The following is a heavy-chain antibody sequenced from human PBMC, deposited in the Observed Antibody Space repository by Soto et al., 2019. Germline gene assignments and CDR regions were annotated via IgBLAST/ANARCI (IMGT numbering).Heavy chain of an antibody. V-gene: IGHV3-23*01. CDR1: GGSISSYY. Sequence: ETLSLTCTVSGGSISSYYWSWVRQAPGKGLEWVSAISGSGGSTYYADSVKGRFTISRDNSKNTLYLQMNSLRAEDTAVYYCAKDLVIVGATGPCFDYWGQGTLVTVSS. CDR2: ISGSGGST. J-gene: IGHJ4*02. CDR3: AKDLVIVGATGPCFDY. D-gene: IGHD1-26*01.